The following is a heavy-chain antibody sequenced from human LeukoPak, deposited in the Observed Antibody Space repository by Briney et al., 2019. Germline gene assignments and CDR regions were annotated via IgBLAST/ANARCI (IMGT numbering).Heavy chain of an antibody. D-gene: IGHD5-24*01. V-gene: IGHV3-23*01. CDR3: AKEQERWLQSGPVGY. J-gene: IGHJ4*02. Sequence: GGSLRLSCAASGFTFSSYAMSWVRQAPGKGLEWVSAISGSGGSTYFADSVKGRFTISRDNSKNTLYLQMNSLRAEDTAVYYCAKEQERWLQSGPVGYWGQGTLVTVSS. CDR2: ISGSGGST. CDR1: GFTFSSYA.